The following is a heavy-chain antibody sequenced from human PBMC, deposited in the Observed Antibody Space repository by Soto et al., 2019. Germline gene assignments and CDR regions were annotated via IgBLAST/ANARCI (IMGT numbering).Heavy chain of an antibody. V-gene: IGHV1-69*12. Sequence: QVQLVQSGAEVRKPGSSVKVSCKASGGTLNIYAISWVRQARGQGLEWMGGINPIFAPPNTAQKFLDRVTLPADESTNTAFMELRSLRPDDTAVYYCAGSNHYETSGYLRHWGQGTLVSVSS. CDR3: AGSNHYETSGYLRH. CDR1: GGTLNIYA. D-gene: IGHD3-22*01. CDR2: INPIFAPP. J-gene: IGHJ4*02.